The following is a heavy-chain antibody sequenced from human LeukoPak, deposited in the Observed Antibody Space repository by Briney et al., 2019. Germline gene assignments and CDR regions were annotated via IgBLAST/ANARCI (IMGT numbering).Heavy chain of an antibody. V-gene: IGHV3-30*04. D-gene: IGHD3-16*01. J-gene: IGHJ6*03. CDR3: AKAGIGGDYYMDV. CDR2: ISYDGTKR. Sequence: GGSLRLSCAASGFTFSSYEMNWVRQAPGKGLEWVALISYDGTKRYSADSVKGRFTISRDNSKNTLYLQMNSLRAEDTAVYYCAKAGIGGDYYMDVWGKGTTVTVSS. CDR1: GFTFSSYE.